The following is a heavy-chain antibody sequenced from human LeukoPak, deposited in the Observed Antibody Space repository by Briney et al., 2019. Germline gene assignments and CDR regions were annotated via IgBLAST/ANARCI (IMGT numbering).Heavy chain of an antibody. Sequence: GGSLRLSCAASGFTFSSYAMHWVRQAPGKGLEYVSAISSNGGSTYYANSVKGRFTISRDNSKNTLYLQMGSLRAEDMAVYYCARDGIAGAPTYYFDYWGQGTLVTVSS. V-gene: IGHV3-64*01. CDR3: ARDGIAGAPTYYFDY. CDR1: GFTFSSYA. CDR2: ISSNGGST. J-gene: IGHJ4*02. D-gene: IGHD6-19*01.